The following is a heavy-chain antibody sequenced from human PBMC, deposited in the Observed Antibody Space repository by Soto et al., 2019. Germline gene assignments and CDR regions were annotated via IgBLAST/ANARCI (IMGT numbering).Heavy chain of an antibody. Sequence: PRLSCTASEFTFSSYAMHWVLENPFKLLECLAVISYDGSNKYYADSVKGRFTISRDNSKNTLYLQMNSLRAEDTAVYYCAREEIAVAGMSGDYYYGMDVWGQGTTVTVSS. J-gene: IGHJ6*02. D-gene: IGHD6-19*01. CDR2: ISYDGSNK. V-gene: IGHV3-30-3*01. CDR1: EFTFSSYA. CDR3: AREEIAVAGMSGDYYYGMDV.